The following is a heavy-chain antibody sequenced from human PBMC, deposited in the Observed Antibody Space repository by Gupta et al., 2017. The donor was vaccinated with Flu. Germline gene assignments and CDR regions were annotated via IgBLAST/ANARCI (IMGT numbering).Heavy chain of an antibody. Sequence: AMYWVRQAPGKGLEWVSGINWNSASIGYADSVKGRFTISRDNTESSLSLEMSSLRPEDTALYYCVKDTTAGTIFEGVHIFGAFHMWGQGTMVTVST. CDR1: A. CDR2: INWNSASI. J-gene: IGHJ3*02. CDR3: VKDTTAGTIFEGVHIFGAFHM. D-gene: IGHD3-3*01. V-gene: IGHV3-9*01.